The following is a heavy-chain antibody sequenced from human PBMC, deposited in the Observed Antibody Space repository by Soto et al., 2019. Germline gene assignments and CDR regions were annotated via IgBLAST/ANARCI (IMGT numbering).Heavy chain of an antibody. V-gene: IGHV1-69*06. D-gene: IGHD2-2*02. Sequence: QVQLVQSGAEVKTPGSSLKVSCKVSGSRFSNYVISWVRQAPGHGLEWLGRIIPIFNSTKYAQNFQGRVTITADKATSIASLELSSLRSDETAVYYCAREGRGKKAGYNGLVSLGYWGQGTLVTVS. CDR3: AREGRGKKAGYNGLVSLGY. CDR2: IIPIFNST. CDR1: GSRFSNYV. J-gene: IGHJ4*02.